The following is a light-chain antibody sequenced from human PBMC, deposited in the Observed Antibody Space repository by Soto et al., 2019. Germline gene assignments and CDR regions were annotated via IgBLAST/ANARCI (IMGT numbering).Light chain of an antibody. J-gene: IGKJ4*01. CDR3: QQRSDWPLT. V-gene: IGKV3-11*01. CDR2: DAS. CDR1: QSFRGL. Sequence: EVVLTQSPVTLSLSPGERATLSCRASQSFRGLLAWYQQKPGQAPRLLIYDASKRATGIPARFSGSGSGTDFTLTISSLEPEDFAVYYCQQRSDWPLTFGGGTKVEIK.